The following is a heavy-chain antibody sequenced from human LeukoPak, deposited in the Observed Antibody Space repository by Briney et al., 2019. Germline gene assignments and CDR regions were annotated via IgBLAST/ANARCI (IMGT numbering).Heavy chain of an antibody. CDR1: GFTVSSNY. CDR3: GGRRSSGGYPY. Sequence: SGGSLRLSCATSGFTVSSNYMSWVRQAPGKGLEWVSVIYDSGTTYYADSVKGRFLIFRDTSKNTVDLQMNSLRVENTAVYYCGGRRSSGGYPYGGQETRV. V-gene: IGHV3-53*01. J-gene: IGHJ4*02. CDR2: IYDSGTT. D-gene: IGHD6-19*01.